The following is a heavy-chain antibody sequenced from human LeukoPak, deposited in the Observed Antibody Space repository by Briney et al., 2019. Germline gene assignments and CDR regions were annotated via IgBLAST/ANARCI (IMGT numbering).Heavy chain of an antibody. CDR1: GFPFSSYA. Sequence: GGSLRLSCSASGFPFSSYAMHWVRQAPGKGLEYVSAISDSGGSTYYADSVKGRFTISRDNSKNTLYLQMSSLRAEDTAVYFCAKVIRGGYGMDVWGQGTTVTVS. D-gene: IGHD3-10*01. CDR3: AKVIRGGYGMDV. V-gene: IGHV3-64D*09. J-gene: IGHJ6*02. CDR2: ISDSGGST.